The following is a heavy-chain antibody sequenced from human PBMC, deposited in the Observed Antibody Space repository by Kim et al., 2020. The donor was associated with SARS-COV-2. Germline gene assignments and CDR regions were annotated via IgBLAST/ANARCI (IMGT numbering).Heavy chain of an antibody. Sequence: GGSLRLSCAASGFTFSSYAMSWVRQAPGKGLEWVSDISGSGGSTYYADSVKGRFTISRDNSKNTLYLQVHSLRAEDTAVYYCAKDRKLYYDFWTGYDRPRDAMDVWGQGTTVTVSS. J-gene: IGHJ6*02. CDR1: GFTFSSYA. D-gene: IGHD3-3*01. CDR3: AKDRKLYYDFWTGYDRPRDAMDV. V-gene: IGHV3-23*01. CDR2: ISGSGGST.